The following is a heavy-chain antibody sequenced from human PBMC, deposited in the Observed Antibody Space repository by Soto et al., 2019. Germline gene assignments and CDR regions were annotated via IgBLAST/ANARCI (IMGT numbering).Heavy chain of an antibody. CDR3: AREFCSGGNCYTYYFDP. D-gene: IGHD2-15*01. J-gene: IGHJ5*02. CDR2: INTDGSNT. Sequence: GGSLRLSCAASGLTFNRYWIHWVRHAPGKGLVWVSHINTDGSNTNYADSVKGRFTISRDNAKSTLFLQMNSLRDEDTAVYYCAREFCSGGNCYTYYFDPWGQGIPVTVSS. V-gene: IGHV3-74*01. CDR1: GLTFNRYW.